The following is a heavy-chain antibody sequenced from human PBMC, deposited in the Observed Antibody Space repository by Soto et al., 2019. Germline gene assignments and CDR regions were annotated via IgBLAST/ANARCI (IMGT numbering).Heavy chain of an antibody. CDR2: ISGSGGST. V-gene: IGHV3-23*01. CDR1: GFTFSSYA. J-gene: IGHJ5*02. D-gene: IGHD6-19*01. CDR3: ARDQYSSGWGGNP. Sequence: EVQLLESGGGLVQPGGSLRLSCAASGFTFSSYAMSWVRQAPGKGLEWVAAISGSGGSTYYADSVKGRFTISRDNAKNSLYLQMNSLRAEDTAVYYCARDQYSSGWGGNPWGQGTLVTVSS.